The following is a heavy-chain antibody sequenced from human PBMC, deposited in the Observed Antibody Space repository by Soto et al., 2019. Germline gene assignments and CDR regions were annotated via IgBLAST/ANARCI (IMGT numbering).Heavy chain of an antibody. D-gene: IGHD6-19*01. CDR2: ISAYNGNT. V-gene: IGHV1-18*01. J-gene: IGHJ4*02. Sequence: GSVKVSCKASGYSFTSYGISWVRQAPGQGLEWMGWISAYNGNTKYAQKLQGRVTMTTDTSTSTAYMELRSLRSDDTAVYYCAGDLAVALIDYWGQGTLVTVSS. CDR3: AGDLAVALIDY. CDR1: GYSFTSYG.